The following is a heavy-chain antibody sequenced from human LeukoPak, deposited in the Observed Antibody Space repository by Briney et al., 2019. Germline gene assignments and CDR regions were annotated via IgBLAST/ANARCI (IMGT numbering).Heavy chain of an antibody. CDR2: MNPNSGNT. CDR1: GYTFTSYD. V-gene: IGHV1-8*01. Sequence: ASVKVSCKASGYTFTSYDINWVRQATGQGPEWMGWMNPNSGNTGYAQKFQGRVTMTRNTSISTAYMELSSLRSEDTAVYYCARGLPGYYDYVWGGYRYNWFDPWGQGTLVTVSS. D-gene: IGHD3-16*02. CDR3: ARGLPGYYDYVWGGYRYNWFDP. J-gene: IGHJ5*02.